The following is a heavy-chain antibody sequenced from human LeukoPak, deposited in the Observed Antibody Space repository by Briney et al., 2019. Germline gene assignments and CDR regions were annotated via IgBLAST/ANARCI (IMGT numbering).Heavy chain of an antibody. V-gene: IGHV4-34*01. D-gene: IGHD2-8*02. Sequence: SQTLSPTCAVDRGSSSDYNTSCIRHPPGDVREWIGEINQSGSASYNPSLKSRVTISGDASKNQFSLNLSSVTAADTAVYYCATLQDYWLDVWGNGTTVTVSS. CDR1: RGSSSDYN. CDR3: ATLQDYWLDV. J-gene: IGHJ6*04. CDR2: INQSGSA.